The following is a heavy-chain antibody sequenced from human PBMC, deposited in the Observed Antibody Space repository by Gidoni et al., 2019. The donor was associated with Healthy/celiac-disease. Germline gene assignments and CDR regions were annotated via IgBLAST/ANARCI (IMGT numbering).Heavy chain of an antibody. Sequence: QLQLQESGPGLVTPSETLSPTCTVSGRSISSSSYYWGWIRQPPGKGLEWIGSIYYSGSTYYNPSHKSRVTISVDTSKNQFSLKLSSVTAADTAVYYCARRNYYDRYGMDVWGQGTTVTVSS. CDR2: IYYSGST. CDR1: GRSISSSSYY. V-gene: IGHV4-39*01. J-gene: IGHJ6*02. CDR3: ARRNYYDRYGMDV. D-gene: IGHD3-22*01.